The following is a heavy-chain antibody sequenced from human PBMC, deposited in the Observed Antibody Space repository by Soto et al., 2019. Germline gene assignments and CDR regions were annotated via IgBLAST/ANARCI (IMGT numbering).Heavy chain of an antibody. J-gene: IGHJ4*02. D-gene: IGHD3-16*02. Sequence: EVQLVESGGGLVQPGESLRLSCAVSGFTFSNYWMHWVRQAPGKGLVWVSRINTDGSRTTYADSVKGRFTISRDNAKNTLYLQMNSLRAEDTAVYGCARLAYGYSSAAEYWGQGTLVTVAS. CDR3: ARLAYGYSSAAEY. CDR1: GFTFSNYW. V-gene: IGHV3-74*03. CDR2: INTDGSRT.